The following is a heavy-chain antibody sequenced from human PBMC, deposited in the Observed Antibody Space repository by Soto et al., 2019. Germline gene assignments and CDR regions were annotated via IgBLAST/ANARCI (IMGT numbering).Heavy chain of an antibody. CDR1: GDTFSGYS. CDR3: ARDLGSGYDPGDY. J-gene: IGHJ4*02. CDR2: IIPLFGTT. V-gene: IGHV1-69*14. Sequence: QVQLVQSGAEVQKPGSSVKVSCKASGDTFSGYSISWVRQAPGQGLEWMGGIIPLFGTTNYAQRFQGRVTITADKSTSPAYMELSSLKSEDTAIYYCARDLGSGYDPGDYWGQGTLVTVSS. D-gene: IGHD5-12*01.